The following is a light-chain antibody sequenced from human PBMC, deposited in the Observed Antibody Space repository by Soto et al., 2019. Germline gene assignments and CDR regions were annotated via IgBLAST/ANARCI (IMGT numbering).Light chain of an antibody. CDR1: QSIAYY. CDR3: QQSSNSPMYT. J-gene: IGKJ2*01. Sequence: DIQMTQSPSSLSASVGDRVTITCRASQSIAYYLNWFQQKPGKAPKLLIYAASSLQSGVPSRFSGSGSWTDFSLTISSLQPEDFATYYCQQSSNSPMYTFGQGTKLYVK. CDR2: AAS. V-gene: IGKV1-39*01.